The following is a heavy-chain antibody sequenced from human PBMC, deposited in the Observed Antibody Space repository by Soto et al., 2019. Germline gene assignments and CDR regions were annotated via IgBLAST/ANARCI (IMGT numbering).Heavy chain of an antibody. D-gene: IGHD1-1*01. CDR2: IYYSGST. CDR1: GGSISSGGYY. Sequence: PSETLSLNCTVSGGSISSGGYYWSWIRQHPGKGLEWIGYIYYSGSTYYNPSLKSRVTISVDTLYLQMNSLRTEDTAVYYCTVDWNDGSPALDYWGRGTLVTVSS. V-gene: IGHV4-31*03. CDR3: TVDWNDGSPALDY. J-gene: IGHJ4*02.